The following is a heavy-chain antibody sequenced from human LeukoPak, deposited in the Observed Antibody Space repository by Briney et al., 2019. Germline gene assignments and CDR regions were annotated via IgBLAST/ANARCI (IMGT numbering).Heavy chain of an antibody. CDR2: IYDNGNK. CDR3: ARSELLWFGKVNSGFDF. D-gene: IGHD3-10*01. V-gene: IGHV4-59*11. J-gene: IGHJ4*02. Sequence: KPSETLSLTCTVSGVSIRGHFWSWIRQPPGKGLEWIGYIYDNGNKNYNPSLKSRVIMSVDASKNQFSLKLSSVTAADTAMYYCARSELLWFGKVNSGFDFWGQGTLVTVSS. CDR1: GVSIRGHF.